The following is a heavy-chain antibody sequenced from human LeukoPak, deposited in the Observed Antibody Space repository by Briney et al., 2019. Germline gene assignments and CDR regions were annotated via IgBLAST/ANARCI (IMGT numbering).Heavy chain of an antibody. CDR3: ARVRWGGLYYFDY. CDR2: INDDGRST. V-gene: IGHV3-74*01. D-gene: IGHD3-16*01. J-gene: IGHJ4*02. Sequence: GGSLRLSCAASGFTFSGYWMHWVRQAPGKGLVGVSRINDDGRSTSYADSVKGRFTISRDNAKNTLYLRMNSLRAEDTAVYYCARVRWGGLYYFDYWGQGTLVTVSS. CDR1: GFTFSGYW.